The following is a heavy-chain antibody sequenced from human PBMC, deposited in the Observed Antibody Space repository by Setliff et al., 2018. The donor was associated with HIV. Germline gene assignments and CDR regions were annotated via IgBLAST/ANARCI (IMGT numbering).Heavy chain of an antibody. D-gene: IGHD2-15*01. CDR2: IYYSGST. CDR3: ARGGASSKYLDP. Sequence: SETLSLTCTVSGGSISNSSHYWSWIRQPPGKGLEWIGSIYYSGSTNCNPSLKSRVTLSVDTSKNQFSLSLTSVTGADTAVYYCARGGASSKYLDPWGQGTLVTVSS. CDR1: GGSISNSSHY. V-gene: IGHV4-61*01. J-gene: IGHJ5*02.